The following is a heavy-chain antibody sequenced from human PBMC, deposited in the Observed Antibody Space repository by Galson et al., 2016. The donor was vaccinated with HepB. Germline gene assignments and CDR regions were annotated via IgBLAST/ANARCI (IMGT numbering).Heavy chain of an antibody. CDR2: IYYTGPT. V-gene: IGHV4-61*08. J-gene: IGHJ5*02. Sequence: SETLSLTCTVSGGSVSSDDYYWGWIRQPPGKGLEWIGFIYYTGPTKYNPSLTGRVSISLDMSKNQFSLQLTSVTAADTAMYFCARVSIAVAANWFDPWGQGTLVTVSS. CDR3: ARVSIAVAANWFDP. D-gene: IGHD6-19*01. CDR1: GGSVSSDDYY.